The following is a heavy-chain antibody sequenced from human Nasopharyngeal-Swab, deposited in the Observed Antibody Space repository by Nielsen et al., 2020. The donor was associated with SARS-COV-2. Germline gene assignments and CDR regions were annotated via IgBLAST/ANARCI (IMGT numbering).Heavy chain of an antibody. CDR2: IDRDDDK. D-gene: IGHD4-11*01. J-gene: IGHJ6*03. V-gene: IGHV2-70*11. Sequence: WIRQRPGKALEWLARIDRDDDKYYSTSLKTRLTSSKDTSKNQVVLTMTNMDPVDTATYSRARIRAGTVTTYSYYMDVWGKGTTVTVSS. CDR3: ARIRAGTVTTYSYYMDV.